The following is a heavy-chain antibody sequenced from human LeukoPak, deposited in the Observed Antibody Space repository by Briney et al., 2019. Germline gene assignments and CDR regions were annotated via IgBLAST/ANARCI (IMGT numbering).Heavy chain of an antibody. V-gene: IGHV4-34*01. D-gene: IGHD2-2*01. J-gene: IGHJ4*02. CDR3: ARGSSYCSSTSCRSQDFDY. CDR1: GGSFSGYY. Sequence: SETLSLTCAVYGGSFSGYYWSWIRQPPGKGLEWIGEINHSGSTNYNPSLKSRVTISVDTSKNQLSLKLSSVTAADTAVYYCARGSSYCSSTSCRSQDFDYWGQGTLVTVSS. CDR2: INHSGST.